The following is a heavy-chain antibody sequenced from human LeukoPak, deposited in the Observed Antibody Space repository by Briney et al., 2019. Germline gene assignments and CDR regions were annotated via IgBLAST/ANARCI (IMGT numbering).Heavy chain of an antibody. Sequence: ASVKVSCKASGFTFTSSAVQWVRQARGQRLEWIGWIVVGSGNTNYAQKFQERVTITRDMSTSTAYMELSSLRSEDTAVYYCAADMGGLRWRRGESFDHWGQGTLVTVSS. D-gene: IGHD4-23*01. V-gene: IGHV1-58*01. CDR1: GFTFTSSA. CDR2: IVVGSGNT. CDR3: AADMGGLRWRRGESFDH. J-gene: IGHJ4*02.